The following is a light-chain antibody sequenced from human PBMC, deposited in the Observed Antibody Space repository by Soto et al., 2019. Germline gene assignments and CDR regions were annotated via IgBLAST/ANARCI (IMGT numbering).Light chain of an antibody. CDR2: DAS. J-gene: IGKJ3*01. CDR3: QQRGDWPPA. CDR1: QSVSSY. V-gene: IGKV3-11*01. Sequence: EIALTQSPATLSLSPGERATLSCRASQSVSSYLAWYQQKPGQAPRLLIYDASNRATGIPARFSGSGSGTDFTLTISSLEPEDVAVYYCQQRGDWPPAFGPGTTVDIK.